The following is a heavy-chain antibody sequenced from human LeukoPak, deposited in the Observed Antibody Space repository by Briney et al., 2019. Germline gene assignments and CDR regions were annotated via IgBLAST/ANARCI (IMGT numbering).Heavy chain of an antibody. D-gene: IGHD1-26*01. CDR3: ARDAQWELRALDV. CDR1: GGRFKSYG. CDR2: IIPVFDRP. Sequence: ASVKVSCKTTGGRFKSYGFSWVRQAPGQGLEWMGGIIPVFDRPTYAQKFEGRVTITADKSTNTTYMEISSLTSDDTAVYYCARDAQWELRALDVWGQGTMVIVSS. V-gene: IGHV1-69*06. J-gene: IGHJ3*01.